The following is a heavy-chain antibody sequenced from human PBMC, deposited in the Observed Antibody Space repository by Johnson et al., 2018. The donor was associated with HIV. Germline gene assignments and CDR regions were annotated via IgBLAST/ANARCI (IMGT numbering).Heavy chain of an antibody. CDR2: ISGSGGST. Sequence: QMQLVESGGGVVQPGRSLRLSCAASGFTFSSYGIHWVRQVPGKGLEWVSVISGSGGSTYYADSVKGRFTISRDNSKNTLYLQMNSLRAEDTAVYYCAKGDTVVGAKYAFDFWGQGTMVTVSS. D-gene: IGHD1-26*01. CDR3: AKGDTVVGAKYAFDF. CDR1: GFTFSSYG. V-gene: IGHV3-NL1*01. J-gene: IGHJ3*01.